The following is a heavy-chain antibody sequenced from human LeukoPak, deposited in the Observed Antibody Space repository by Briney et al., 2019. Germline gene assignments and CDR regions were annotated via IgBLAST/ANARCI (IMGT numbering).Heavy chain of an antibody. CDR3: ARVSQLLALNYYYYYMDV. J-gene: IGHJ6*03. D-gene: IGHD2-2*01. CDR1: GYTFTGYY. V-gene: IGHV1-2*02. CDR2: INPNSGGT. Sequence: ASVKVSCKASGYTFTGYYMHWVQQAPGQGLEWMGWINPNSGGTNYAQKFQGRVTMTRDTSISTAYMELSRLRSDDTAVYYCARVSQLLALNYYYYYMDVWGKGTTVTVSS.